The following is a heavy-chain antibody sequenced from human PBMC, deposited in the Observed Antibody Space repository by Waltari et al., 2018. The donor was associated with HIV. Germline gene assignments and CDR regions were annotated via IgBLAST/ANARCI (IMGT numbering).Heavy chain of an antibody. J-gene: IGHJ5*02. CDR2: IYSGGNT. CDR1: GGSITSSSYF. D-gene: IGHD2-15*01. V-gene: IGHV4-39*01. Sequence: QLQLQESGPGLVKPSETLSLTCTVSGGSITSSSYFWAWIRQPPGKGLEWIGNIYSGGNTYYNPSLQSRVPMSVDRSNSQFSLRLSSVTAADTGVYYCARRVVPGSTLDPWGPGALVTVSS. CDR3: ARRVVPGSTLDP.